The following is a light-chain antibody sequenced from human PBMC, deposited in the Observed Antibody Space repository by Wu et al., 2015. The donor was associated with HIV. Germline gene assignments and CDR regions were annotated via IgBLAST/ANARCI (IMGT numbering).Light chain of an antibody. V-gene: IGKV3-20*01. CDR3: QQYNNWPQT. CDR2: GAS. CDR1: QSVSSTY. J-gene: IGKJ1*01. Sequence: EIVLTQSPGTLSLSPGERATLSCRASQSVSSTYLAWYQQKPGQAPRLLIYGASNRATGVPDRFSGSGSGTDFTLTISRLEPEDFAVYYCQQYNNWPQTFGQGTKVGIK.